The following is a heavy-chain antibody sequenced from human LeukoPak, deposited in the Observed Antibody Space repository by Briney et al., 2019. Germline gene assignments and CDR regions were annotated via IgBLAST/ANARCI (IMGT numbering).Heavy chain of an antibody. CDR2: INEDGSVK. Sequence: PGGSLTLSCADSGFRFSRYYMDWLRQSPGKGLEWVANINEDGSVKNYVDCVRGRFTIYRENAKNSLYLEMKSLRAEDTAVYCCIAESSSPWDGYWGQGTLV. CDR3: IAESSSPWDGY. D-gene: IGHD6-6*01. CDR1: GFRFSRYY. J-gene: IGHJ4*02. V-gene: IGHV3-7*01.